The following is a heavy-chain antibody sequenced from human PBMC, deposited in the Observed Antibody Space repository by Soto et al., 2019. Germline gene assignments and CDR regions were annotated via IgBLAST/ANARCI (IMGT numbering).Heavy chain of an antibody. CDR1: GGTFSNYA. D-gene: IGHD5-18*01. V-gene: IGHV1-69*13. CDR3: ARDPGYSYGYN. J-gene: IGHJ4*01. Sequence: SVKVSCKASGGTFSNYAFSWVRQAPGQGLDWMGTIIPIFGTTNFAQKFQGRVTMTADESTTTVYMELSSLRSDDTAVYYCARDPGYSYGYNWGRG. CDR2: IIPIFGTT.